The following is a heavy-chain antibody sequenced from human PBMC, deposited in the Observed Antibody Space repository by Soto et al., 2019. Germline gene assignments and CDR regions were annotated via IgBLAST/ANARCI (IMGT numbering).Heavy chain of an antibody. CDR3: AGAIRRDGYRADYDFDA. V-gene: IGHV1-3*01. CDR1: GFTFSDNL. D-gene: IGHD6-25*01. J-gene: IGHJ4*01. CDR2: LNPDTGNT. Sequence: QVQLVQSGAELKKPGASVNISCTASGFTFSDNLINWVRQVPGQGLEWMGWLNPDTGNTRYSETFQGRVTISRHPSASIAYLELSSLKNEDTAPYFCAGAIRRDGYRADYDFDAWGQGTMITVSS.